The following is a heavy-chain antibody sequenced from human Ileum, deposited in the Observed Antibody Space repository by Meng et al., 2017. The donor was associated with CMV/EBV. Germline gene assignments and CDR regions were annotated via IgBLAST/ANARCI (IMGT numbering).Heavy chain of an antibody. V-gene: IGHV4-4*07. CDR3: ARDRSSSWYKDWFAP. J-gene: IGHJ5*02. CDR1: GGSINNYY. Sequence: QVQLQEAGPGLVKPSETLSPTCTVSGGSINNYYWSWIRQSAEKGLEWIGRIYAKGNTNYNPSLQSRVTMSVDTSKNQFSLKLSSVTAADTAVYYCARDRSSSWYKDWFAPWGQGTLVTVSS. CDR2: IYAKGNT. D-gene: IGHD6-13*01.